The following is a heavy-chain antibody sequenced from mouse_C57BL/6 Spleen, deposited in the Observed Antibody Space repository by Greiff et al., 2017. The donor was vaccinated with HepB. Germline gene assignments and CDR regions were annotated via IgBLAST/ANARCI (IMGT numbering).Heavy chain of an antibody. D-gene: IGHD4-1*01. V-gene: IGHV1-15*01. CDR2: IDPETGGT. CDR1: GYTFTDYE. CDR3: TVAWLGRDY. Sequence: VQLQQSGAELVRPGASVTLSCKASGYTFTDYEMHWVKQTPVHGLEWIGAIDPETGGTAYNQKFKGKAILTADKSSSTAYMELRSLTSEDSAVYYCTVAWLGRDYWGQGTTLTVSS. J-gene: IGHJ2*01.